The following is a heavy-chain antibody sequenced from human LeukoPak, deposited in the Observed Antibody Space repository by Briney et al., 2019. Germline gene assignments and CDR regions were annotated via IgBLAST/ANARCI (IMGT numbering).Heavy chain of an antibody. CDR3: AKSLVAAPRFDP. J-gene: IGHJ5*02. Sequence: PGGSLRLSCAAPGFTFSSYAMSWVRQAPGKGLEWVSAISGSGGSTYYADSVKGRFTISRDNSKNTLYLQMNSLRAEDTAVYYCAKSLVAAPRFDPWGQGTLVTVSS. D-gene: IGHD2-15*01. V-gene: IGHV3-23*01. CDR2: ISGSGGST. CDR1: GFTFSSYA.